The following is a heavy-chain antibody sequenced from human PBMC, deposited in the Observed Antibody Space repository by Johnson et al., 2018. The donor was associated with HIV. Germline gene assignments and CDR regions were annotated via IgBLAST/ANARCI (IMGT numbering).Heavy chain of an antibody. CDR2: ISWNSGNI. V-gene: IGHV3-9*01. D-gene: IGHD2-8*01. CDR1: GLTFSAYA. J-gene: IGHJ3*01. Sequence: VQLVESGGGLVKPGGSLRLSCAASGLTFSAYATSWVRQAPGKGLEWVSIISWNSGNIGYADSVKGRFTISRDNAKNSLYLQMNSLRAEDTALYYCAKDIWQYMYGAFDVWGQGTMVTVSS. CDR3: AKDIWQYMYGAFDV.